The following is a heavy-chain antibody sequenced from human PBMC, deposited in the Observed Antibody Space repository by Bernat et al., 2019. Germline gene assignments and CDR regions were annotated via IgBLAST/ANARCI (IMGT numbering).Heavy chain of an antibody. CDR3: ARGGPGIAARPLMDYYYGMDV. D-gene: IGHD6-6*01. J-gene: IGHJ6*02. CDR2: ISYDGSNK. V-gene: IGHV3-30-3*01. CDR1: GFSFSDYY. Sequence: QVQLVESGGGLVKPGGSLRLSCAPSGFSFSDYYMSWIRQAPGKGLEWVAVISYDGSNKYYADSVKGRFTISRDNSKNTLYLQMNSLRAEDTAVYYCARGGPGIAARPLMDYYYGMDVWGQGTLVTVSS.